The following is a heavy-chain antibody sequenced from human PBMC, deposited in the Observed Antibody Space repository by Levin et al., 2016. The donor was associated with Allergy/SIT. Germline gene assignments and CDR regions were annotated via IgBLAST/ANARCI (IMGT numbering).Heavy chain of an antibody. CDR2: IYHSGST. D-gene: IGHD6-13*01. CDR3: ARVLRHRPGSSWYLHYYYGMDV. Sequence: SETLSLTCAVSGGSISSSNWWSWVRQPPGKGLEWIGEIYHSGSTNYNPSLKSRVTISVDTSKNQFSLKLSSVTAADTAVYYCARVLRHRPGSSWYLHYYYGMDVWGQGTTVTVSS. CDR1: GGSISSSNW. V-gene: IGHV4-4*02. J-gene: IGHJ6*02.